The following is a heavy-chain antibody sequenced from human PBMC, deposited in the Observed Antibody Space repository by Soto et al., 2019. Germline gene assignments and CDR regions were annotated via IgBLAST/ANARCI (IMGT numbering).Heavy chain of an antibody. CDR1: GFTLSSYA. CDR2: ISGSGGTT. V-gene: IGHV3-23*01. D-gene: IGHD3-3*01. J-gene: IGHJ4*02. Sequence: PGGSLRLSGAASGFTLSSYAMSWVLQATWKGLECVSTISGSGGTTYYADSVKGRFTISRDNSKNTLYLQMNSLRAEDTAVYYCAKVRSTTIFDVVSLFDYWGQGTLVTFSS. CDR3: AKVRSTTIFDVVSLFDY.